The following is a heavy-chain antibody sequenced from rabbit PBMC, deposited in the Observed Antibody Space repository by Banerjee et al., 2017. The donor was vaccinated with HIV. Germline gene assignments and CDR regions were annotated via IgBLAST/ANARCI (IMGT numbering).Heavy chain of an antibody. CDR1: GFSFSSSDD. J-gene: IGHJ6*01. D-gene: IGHD8-1*01. CDR2: NGGSSSGFT. CDR3: SRDTGSSFSSYGMDL. V-gene: IGHV1S40*01. Sequence: GESGGDLVKHGADLKLTGTASGFSFSSSDDMCGVRQDPVKGLEWTSCNGGSSSGFTYSASWAKGRFNTSKTSSTTVTLQMTWLTAADTATYFCSRDTGSSFSSYGMDLWRPGTLVTVS.